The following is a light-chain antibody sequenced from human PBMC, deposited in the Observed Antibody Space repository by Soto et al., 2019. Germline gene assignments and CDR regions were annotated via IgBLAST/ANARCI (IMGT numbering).Light chain of an antibody. CDR2: GAS. CDR3: QQYGSSPVT. CDR1: QSVSSSY. Sequence: EIVLTQSPGTLSLSPGERATLSCRASQSVSSSYLAWYQQKPGQAPRLLIYGASSRATGIPDRFSGSGSGTDVPLTINRLEPKNFAVYYCQQYGSSPVTFGPVTKVYIK. V-gene: IGKV3-20*01. J-gene: IGKJ3*01.